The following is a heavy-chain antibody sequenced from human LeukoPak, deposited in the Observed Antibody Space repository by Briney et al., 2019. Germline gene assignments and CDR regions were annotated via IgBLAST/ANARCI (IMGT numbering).Heavy chain of an antibody. Sequence: ASVKVSCRASGYTFTSYGISWVRQAPGQGLEWMGWISAYNGNTNYAQKLQGRVTMTTDTSTSTAYMELRSLRSDDTAVYYCARAPPIVRFLGYYGMDVWGQGTTVTVSS. J-gene: IGHJ6*02. D-gene: IGHD3-3*01. V-gene: IGHV1-18*01. CDR3: ARAPPIVRFLGYYGMDV. CDR2: ISAYNGNT. CDR1: GYTFTSYG.